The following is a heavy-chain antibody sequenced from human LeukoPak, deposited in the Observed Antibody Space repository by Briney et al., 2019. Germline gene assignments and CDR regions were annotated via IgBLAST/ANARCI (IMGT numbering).Heavy chain of an antibody. CDR3: ARDRGKDSPYFDL. CDR1: GGTFSSYA. J-gene: IGHJ2*01. D-gene: IGHD2-15*01. Sequence: SVKVSCKASGGTFSSYAISWVREAPGQGLEWMGGIIPIFGTANYAQKFQGRVTITADESTSTAYMELSSLRSEDTAVYYCARDRGKDSPYFDLWGRGTLVTVSS. V-gene: IGHV1-69*13. CDR2: IIPIFGTA.